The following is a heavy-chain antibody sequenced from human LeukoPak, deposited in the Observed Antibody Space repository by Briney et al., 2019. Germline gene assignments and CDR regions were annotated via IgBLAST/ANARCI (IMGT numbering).Heavy chain of an antibody. V-gene: IGHV1-2*02. J-gene: IGHJ4*02. CDR2: INPNSGGT. Sequence: GASVKDSCKASGYTFTGYYMHWVRQAPGQGLEWMGWINPNSGGTNYAQKFQGRVTMTRDTSISTAYMELSRLRSDDTAVYYCARGNLLRYCSSTSCYATFGYWGQGTLVTVSS. CDR1: GYTFTGYY. CDR3: ARGNLLRYCSSTSCYATFGY. D-gene: IGHD2-2*01.